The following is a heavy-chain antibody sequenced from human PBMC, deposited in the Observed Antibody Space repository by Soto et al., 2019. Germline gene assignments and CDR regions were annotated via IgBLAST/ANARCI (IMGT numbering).Heavy chain of an antibody. D-gene: IGHD3-10*01. Sequence: EVQLVESGGGLVQPGGSLRLSCAVSGLTVSSNYMSWVRQAPGKGPEWVSVLYSGGSTYNADSVKGRFTISRDNSKNTLYLQMNSLRAEDTAVYYCARVYGSGIPDSFDYWGQGTLVTVSS. V-gene: IGHV3-66*01. CDR2: LYSGGST. J-gene: IGHJ4*02. CDR3: ARVYGSGIPDSFDY. CDR1: GLTVSSNY.